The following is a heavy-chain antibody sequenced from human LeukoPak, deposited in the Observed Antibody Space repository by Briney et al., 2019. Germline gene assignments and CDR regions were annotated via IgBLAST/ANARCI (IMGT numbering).Heavy chain of an antibody. Sequence: SETLSLTCSVSGGSISSSSYYWNWIRQPPGKGLEWVGSIYYSGTTYFNSSLKSRVTISEDTSKNRFSLMLTSVTAADTAVYYCARQVSDYFYYYIDVWGEGTTVIVSS. CDR3: ARQVSDYFYYYIDV. J-gene: IGHJ6*03. CDR1: GGSISSSSYY. CDR2: IYYSGTT. V-gene: IGHV4-39*01.